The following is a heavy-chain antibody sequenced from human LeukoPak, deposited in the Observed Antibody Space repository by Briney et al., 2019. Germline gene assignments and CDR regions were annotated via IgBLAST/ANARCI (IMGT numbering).Heavy chain of an antibody. CDR3: ARDERSDTSGWHLGH. CDR1: GGSISTYY. Sequence: SETLSLTCTVSGGSISTYYWSWIRQPPGKGLEWIGFIYHSGITNYNPSLKSRVTISVDTSKNQFSLNLSSVTAADTAVYYCARDERSDTSGWHLGHWGQGTLVTVSS. D-gene: IGHD6-19*01. J-gene: IGHJ4*02. V-gene: IGHV4-59*01. CDR2: IYHSGIT.